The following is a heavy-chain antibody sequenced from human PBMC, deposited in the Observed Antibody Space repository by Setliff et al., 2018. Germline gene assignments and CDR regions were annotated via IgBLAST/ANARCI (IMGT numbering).Heavy chain of an antibody. D-gene: IGHD3-3*01. CDR2: IYTDGST. J-gene: IGHJ6*03. Sequence: LSLTCTVSGDSISRAMYYWSWLRQSAGKGLECIGRIYTDGSTKYNPSLNSRVTPLIDTAKNQISLRLSSVTAADTAVYFCARVTGFSYMDVWGKGTTVTVSS. CDR3: ARVTGFSYMDV. CDR1: GDSISRAMYY. V-gene: IGHV4-61*02.